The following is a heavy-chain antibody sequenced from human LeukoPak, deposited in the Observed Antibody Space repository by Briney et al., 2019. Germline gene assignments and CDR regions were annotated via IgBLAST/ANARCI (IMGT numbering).Heavy chain of an antibody. D-gene: IGHD2-15*01. CDR1: GYTFTSYY. Sequence: ASVKVSCKASGYTFTSYYMHWVRQAPGQGLEGMGITNPSGGSTNYAQKLQGRVTMTRDTSTSTVYMELSSLRSEDTAVYYCARGAACSGGSCYYDYFDYWGQGTLVTVSS. CDR3: ARGAACSGGSCYYDYFDY. J-gene: IGHJ4*02. CDR2: TNPSGGST. V-gene: IGHV1-46*04.